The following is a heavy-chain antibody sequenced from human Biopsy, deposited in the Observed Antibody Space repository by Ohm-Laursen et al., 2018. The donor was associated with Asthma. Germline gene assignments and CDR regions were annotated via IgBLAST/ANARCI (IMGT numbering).Heavy chain of an antibody. CDR2: ISYDGNHK. CDR1: GFMFRSFG. D-gene: IGHD5-12*01. J-gene: IGHJ4*02. CDR3: AKRRGYSGHDNDY. Sequence: SLRLSCTASGFMFRSFGMHWVRQAPGKGLEWVAVISYDGNHKFYEDSVKGRFTISRDNSENTLYLQMNCLRTEDTAVYYCAKRRGYSGHDNDYWGQGTLVIVSS. V-gene: IGHV3-30*18.